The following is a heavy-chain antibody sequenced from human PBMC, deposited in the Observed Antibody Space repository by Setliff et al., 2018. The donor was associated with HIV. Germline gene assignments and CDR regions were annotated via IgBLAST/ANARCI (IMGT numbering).Heavy chain of an antibody. Sequence: GGSLRLSCAASGLSITDHYMDWVRQAPGKGLEWVGRIRETTKYAASIKDRFTISRDVSQNSLALQMNSLKTEDTAVYYCALYFWGTPSWGQGALVTVS. J-gene: IGHJ4*02. D-gene: IGHD3-16*01. CDR3: ALYFWGTPS. CDR2: IRETT. CDR1: GLSITDHY. V-gene: IGHV3-72*01.